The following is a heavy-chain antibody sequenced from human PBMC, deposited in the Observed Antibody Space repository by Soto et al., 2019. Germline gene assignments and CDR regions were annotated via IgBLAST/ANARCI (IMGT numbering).Heavy chain of an antibody. CDR2: IHHSGIT. J-gene: IGHJ4*02. V-gene: IGHV4-38-2*01. D-gene: IGHD1-26*01. Sequence: SETLSLTCVVSGYSISSGSSWGWIRQPPGKGLEWIVSIHHSGITYYNPSLQSRLTISVDTSNNQFSLKLTSVTAADSAVYYCAKAVGSTRAHFDYWGQGTPVTVSS. CDR1: GYSISSGSS. CDR3: AKAVGSTRAHFDY.